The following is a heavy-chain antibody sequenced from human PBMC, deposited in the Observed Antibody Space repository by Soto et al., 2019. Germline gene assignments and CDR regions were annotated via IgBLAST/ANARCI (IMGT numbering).Heavy chain of an antibody. CDR2: IIPVFGTA. D-gene: IGHD1-26*01. CDR3: ARDRWGSYSFDS. Sequence: QVQLVQSGAEVKKPGSSVKVSCKVSGGVFRNYAINWVRQAPGQGLEWMGGIIPVFGTADYPQKFQGRVTITADESTTTAYMELTSLKTEDTAVYFCARDRWGSYSFDSWGQGTLVTVAS. CDR1: GGVFRNYA. J-gene: IGHJ5*01. V-gene: IGHV1-69*01.